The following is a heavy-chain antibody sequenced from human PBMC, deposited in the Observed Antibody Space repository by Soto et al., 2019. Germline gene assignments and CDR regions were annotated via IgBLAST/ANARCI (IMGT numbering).Heavy chain of an antibody. CDR1: GYTLTELS. J-gene: IGHJ6*03. V-gene: IGHV1-24*01. CDR2: FNPKDGET. Sequence: ASVKVSCKVSGYTLTELSTHWVRQAPGKGLEWMGGFNPKDGETSYAQKFQGRVTMTRDTSTSTVYMELSSLRSEDTAVYYCARDQADYDILTGLDYYYYYMDVWGKGTTVTVSS. CDR3: ARDQADYDILTGLDYYYYYMDV. D-gene: IGHD3-9*01.